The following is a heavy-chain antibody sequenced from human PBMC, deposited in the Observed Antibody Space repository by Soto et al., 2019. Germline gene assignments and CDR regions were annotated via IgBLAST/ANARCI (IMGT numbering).Heavy chain of an antibody. Sequence: SETLSLTCTVSGGSISSYYWSWIRQPPGKGLEWIGYIYYSGSTNYNPSLKSRVTISVDTSKNQFSLKLSSVTAADTAVYYCARAAITFGGVILDYWGQGTLVTVSS. V-gene: IGHV4-59*01. D-gene: IGHD3-16*02. J-gene: IGHJ4*02. CDR2: IYYSGST. CDR1: GGSISSYY. CDR3: ARAAITFGGVILDY.